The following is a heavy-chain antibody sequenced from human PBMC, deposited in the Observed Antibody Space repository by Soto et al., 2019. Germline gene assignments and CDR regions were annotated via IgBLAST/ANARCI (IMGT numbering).Heavy chain of an antibody. CDR3: ARGLDHYDILTGYPVGDWFDP. J-gene: IGHJ5*02. Sequence: ASVKVSCKASGYTFTSYDINWVRQATGQGLEWMGWMNPNSGNTGYAQKFQGRVTMTRNTSISTAYMELSSLRSEDTVVYYCARGLDHYDILTGYPVGDWFDPWGQGALVTVSS. V-gene: IGHV1-8*01. D-gene: IGHD3-9*01. CDR2: MNPNSGNT. CDR1: GYTFTSYD.